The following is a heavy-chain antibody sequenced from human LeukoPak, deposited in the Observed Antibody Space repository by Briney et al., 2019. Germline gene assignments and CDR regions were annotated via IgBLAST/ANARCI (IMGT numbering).Heavy chain of an antibody. CDR3: ARERSGAFWFDP. V-gene: IGHV1-46*01. D-gene: IGHD2-15*01. Sequence: GASVKVSCKASGYTFTNYYMHWVRQAPGQGLEWMGIINPGGGNTNYPPKFQGRVTVTRDTSASTVYMELSSLRSDDTAVYYCARERSGAFWFDPWGQGTLVTVSS. CDR1: GYTFTNYY. CDR2: INPGGGNT. J-gene: IGHJ5*02.